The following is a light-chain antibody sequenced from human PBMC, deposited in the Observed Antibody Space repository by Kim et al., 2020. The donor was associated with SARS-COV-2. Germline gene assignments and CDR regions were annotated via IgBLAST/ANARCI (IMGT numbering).Light chain of an antibody. CDR3: QQYGNSPYT. J-gene: IGKJ2*01. Sequence: WSPGESAPLSCRSSPSVRDTYLAWYQQKPGQAPRLLIYGASSRATIIPDRFSGSGSGTDFTLTISRLEPEDFALYYCQQYGNSPYTFGQGTKLEI. CDR2: GAS. CDR1: PSVRDTY. V-gene: IGKV3-20*01.